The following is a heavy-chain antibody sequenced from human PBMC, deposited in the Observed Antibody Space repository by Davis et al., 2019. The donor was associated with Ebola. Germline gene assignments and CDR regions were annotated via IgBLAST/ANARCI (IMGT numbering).Heavy chain of an antibody. CDR2: ISSSSSTI. Sequence: GESLKISCAASGFTFSSYSMNWVRQAPGKGLEWVSYISSSSSTIYYADSVKGRFTISRDNAKNSLYLQMNSLRDEDTAVYYCARDYYDSSGYYFDYWGQGTLATVSS. V-gene: IGHV3-48*02. D-gene: IGHD3-22*01. CDR1: GFTFSSYS. CDR3: ARDYYDSSGYYFDY. J-gene: IGHJ4*02.